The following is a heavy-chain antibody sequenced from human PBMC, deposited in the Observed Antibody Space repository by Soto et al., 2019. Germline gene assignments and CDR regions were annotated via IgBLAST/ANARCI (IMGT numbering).Heavy chain of an antibody. D-gene: IGHD3-22*01. J-gene: IGHJ4*02. CDR3: ARESDYYDSSGSSFDY. Sequence: SETLSLTCTVSNGSVSTGAYFWSWFRHHPGKGLEWIAYIYKSGSTYYNPSLKSRVTISVDTSKNQFYLNLRSVTAADTAIYYCARESDYYDSSGSSFDYWGQGTQVTVSS. V-gene: IGHV4-31*03. CDR1: NGSVSTGAYF. CDR2: IYKSGST.